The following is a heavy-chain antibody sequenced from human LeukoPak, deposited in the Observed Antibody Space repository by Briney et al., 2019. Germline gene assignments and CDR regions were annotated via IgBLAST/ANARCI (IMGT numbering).Heavy chain of an antibody. CDR2: IYHSGST. D-gene: IGHD3-16*01. J-gene: IGHJ4*02. CDR3: ARAAGGSFDY. Sequence: SQTLSLTCAVSGGSISSGGYYWGWGRQPRGKGLEWIGYIYHSGSTYYNPSLKSRVTISVDRSKNQFSLKLSSVTAADTAVYYCARAAGGSFDYWGQGTLVTVSS. V-gene: IGHV4-30-2*01. CDR1: GGSISSGGYY.